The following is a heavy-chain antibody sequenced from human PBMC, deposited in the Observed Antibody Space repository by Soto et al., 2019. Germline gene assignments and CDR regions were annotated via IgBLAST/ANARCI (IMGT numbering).Heavy chain of an antibody. CDR3: ARIRYYYDSSGYFEYYFDY. CDR2: IFSNDEK. Sequence: QVTLKESGPVLVKPTETLTLTCTVSGFSLSNARMGVSWIRQPPGKALEWLAHIFSNDEKSYSTSLKSRLTISKDTSKSQVVLTMTNMDPVDTATYYCARIRYYYDSSGYFEYYFDYWGQGTLVTVSS. J-gene: IGHJ4*02. V-gene: IGHV2-26*01. CDR1: GFSLSNARMG. D-gene: IGHD3-22*01.